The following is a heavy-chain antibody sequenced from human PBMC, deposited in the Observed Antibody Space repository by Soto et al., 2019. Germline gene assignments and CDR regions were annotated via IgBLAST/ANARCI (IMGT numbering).Heavy chain of an antibody. CDR3: ARGEACNNCSDR. J-gene: IGHJ4*02. V-gene: IGHV4-34*01. D-gene: IGHD1-20*01. CDR2: IRDSGST. Sequence: SATLSLTCAVSCVSFNDYYWIWIRQPPGEGLEWLGDIRDSGSTNYNPSLKSRVTISVDTSRKQFSLKLTSVTAADTAVYYCARGEACNNCSDRWGQGTLITVSS. CDR1: CVSFNDYY.